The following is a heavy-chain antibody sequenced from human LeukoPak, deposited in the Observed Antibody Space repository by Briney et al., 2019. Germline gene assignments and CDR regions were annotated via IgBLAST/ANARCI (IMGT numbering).Heavy chain of an antibody. Sequence: ASVKVSCKASGYTFTSYGISWVRQAPGQGLEWMGWISAYNGNTNYAQKLQGRVTMTTDTSTSTAYMELRSLRSEDTAAYYCAGGRTDIVVVPATLRNYYFDYWGQGTLVTVSS. CDR2: ISAYNGNT. D-gene: IGHD2-2*01. J-gene: IGHJ4*02. V-gene: IGHV1-18*01. CDR1: GYTFTSYG. CDR3: AGGRTDIVVVPATLRNYYFDY.